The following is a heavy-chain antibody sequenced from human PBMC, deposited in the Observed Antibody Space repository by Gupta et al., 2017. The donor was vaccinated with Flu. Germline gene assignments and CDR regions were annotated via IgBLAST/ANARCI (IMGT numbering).Heavy chain of an antibody. CDR3: VRAFTIETDQFDY. V-gene: IGHV3-72*01. CDR1: GVPIRDHY. D-gene: IGHD3-3*01. Sequence: VQLVESGGGLEQPGGSLKLSCVAPGVPIRDHYMDVVRQAPGKVPGCVWLIRNKAKRHTAEYAASVQDRFIISRDDSRKSLYLQMNSLRSEDTAVYYCVRAFTIETDQFDYWGQGTPVTVSS. J-gene: IGHJ4*02. CDR2: IRNKAKRHTA.